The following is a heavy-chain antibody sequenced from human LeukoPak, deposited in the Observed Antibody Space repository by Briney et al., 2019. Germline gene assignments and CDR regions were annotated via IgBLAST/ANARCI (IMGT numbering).Heavy chain of an antibody. CDR1: GYTFTSYG. D-gene: IGHD6-19*01. Sequence: ASVKVSCKASGYTFTSYGISWVRQAPGQGLEWMGWISAYNGNTNYAQKLQGRVTMTTDTSTSTAYMELRSLRSDDTAVYYCARGPDAVAVLYYFDYWGQGTLVTVSS. V-gene: IGHV1-18*01. CDR3: ARGPDAVAVLYYFDY. J-gene: IGHJ4*02. CDR2: ISAYNGNT.